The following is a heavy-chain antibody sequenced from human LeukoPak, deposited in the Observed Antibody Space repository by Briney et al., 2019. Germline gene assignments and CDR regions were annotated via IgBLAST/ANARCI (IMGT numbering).Heavy chain of an antibody. Sequence: SENLSLTCGVSGYSISSGYYWASIRQPPGKGLECIGCIYQSRSTYYNPSLQRRGPISLHTSKSQVSLKLTSVTAAVTAVYYCASSCRPQYQLPSFWGQGPLVTVSS. J-gene: IGHJ4*02. V-gene: IGHV4-38-2*01. D-gene: IGHD2-2*01. CDR1: GYSISSGYY. CDR3: ASSCRPQYQLPSF. CDR2: IYQSRST.